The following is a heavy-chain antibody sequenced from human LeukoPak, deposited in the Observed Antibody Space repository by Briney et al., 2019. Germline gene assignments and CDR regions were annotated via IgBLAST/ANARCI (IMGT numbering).Heavy chain of an antibody. J-gene: IGHJ3*02. CDR2: IWSDGTNK. Sequence: QPGTSLRLSCVASGLTFSAYGMHWVRQAPGKGLEWVAVIWSDGTNKYYAESVRGRFTISRDNSKNTLYLQVNTLIIEDTAVYYCASAAGAFDNWGQGTMITVSS. CDR1: GLTFSAYG. D-gene: IGHD6-13*01. V-gene: IGHV3-33*01. CDR3: ASAAGAFDN.